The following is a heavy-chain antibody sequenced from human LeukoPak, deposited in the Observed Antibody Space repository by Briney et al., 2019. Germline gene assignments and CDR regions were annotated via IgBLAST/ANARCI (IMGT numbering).Heavy chain of an antibody. D-gene: IGHD6-19*01. V-gene: IGHV3-30*03. J-gene: IGHJ4*02. CDR1: GFTFSSYG. CDR3: ATGPIAVAGISSLSSDY. Sequence: GGSLRLSCAASGFTFSSYGMHWVRQAPGKGLEWVAVISYDGSNKYYADSVKGRFTISRDNSKNTLYLQMNSLRSDDTAVYYCATGPIAVAGISSLSSDYWGQGTLVSVSS. CDR2: ISYDGSNK.